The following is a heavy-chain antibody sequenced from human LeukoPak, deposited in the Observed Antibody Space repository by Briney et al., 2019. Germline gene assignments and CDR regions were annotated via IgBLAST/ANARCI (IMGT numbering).Heavy chain of an antibody. Sequence: SVKVSCKASGGTFSSYAISWVRQAPGQGLEWMGGIIPIFGTANYAQKFQERVTITRDMSTSTAYMELSSLRSEDTAVYYCAADSVVATLDYWGQGTLVTVSS. D-gene: IGHD3-22*01. CDR2: IIPIFGTA. V-gene: IGHV1-69*05. J-gene: IGHJ4*02. CDR1: GGTFSSYA. CDR3: AADSVVATLDY.